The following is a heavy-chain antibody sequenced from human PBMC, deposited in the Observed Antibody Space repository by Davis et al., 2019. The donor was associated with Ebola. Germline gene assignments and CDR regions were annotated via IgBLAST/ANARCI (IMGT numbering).Heavy chain of an antibody. Sequence: AASVKVSCKASGYTFITYYIHWVRQAPGQGLEWMGIINPSGGSTTYAQKFQGRVTMTRDTSTSTVYMELSSLRSEDTAVYYCARETGDGGGMDVWGKGTTVTVSS. V-gene: IGHV1-46*01. CDR3: ARETGDGGGMDV. D-gene: IGHD7-27*01. CDR1: GYTFITYY. J-gene: IGHJ6*04. CDR2: INPSGGST.